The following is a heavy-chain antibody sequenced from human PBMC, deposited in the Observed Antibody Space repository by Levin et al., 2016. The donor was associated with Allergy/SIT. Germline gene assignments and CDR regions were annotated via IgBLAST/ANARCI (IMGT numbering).Heavy chain of an antibody. Sequence: SETLSLTCAVSGASPSGYYWSWIRQPPGKGLEWIGEINHSGATKYNPSLKSRVTISVDTSKNQISLNVTSMTVADTAVYYCAREAPNYFSSSAYYGSYFDYWGQGALVTVSS. CDR1: GASPSGYY. CDR3: AREAPNYFSSSAYYGSYFDY. V-gene: IGHV4-34*01. J-gene: IGHJ4*02. CDR2: INHSGAT. D-gene: IGHD3-22*01.